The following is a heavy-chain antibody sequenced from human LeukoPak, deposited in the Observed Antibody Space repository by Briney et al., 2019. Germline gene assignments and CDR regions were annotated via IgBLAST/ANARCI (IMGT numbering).Heavy chain of an antibody. Sequence: PSETLSLTCAVYGGSFSGYYWTWIRQPPGKGLEWIGEINHSGSTNYNPSLKSRVTISVDTSKNQFSLKLSSVTAADTAVYYCARRVTAIDGMDVWGQGTTVTVSS. V-gene: IGHV4-34*01. D-gene: IGHD5-18*01. J-gene: IGHJ6*02. CDR2: INHSGST. CDR1: GGSFSGYY. CDR3: ARRVTAIDGMDV.